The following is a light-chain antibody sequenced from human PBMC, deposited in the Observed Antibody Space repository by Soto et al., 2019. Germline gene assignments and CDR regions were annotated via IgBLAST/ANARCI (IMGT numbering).Light chain of an antibody. V-gene: IGKV3-15*01. J-gene: IGKJ1*01. CDR2: GAS. Sequence: IVMTQSPATLSLSPGEKATLSCRASQSVSSSYLAWYQQKPGQAPRLLIHGASTRAPGFPARFSGSGSGTDFTLTISSLQSEDFAVYYCQQYNNWPWTFGQGTKVDIK. CDR3: QQYNNWPWT. CDR1: QSVSSSY.